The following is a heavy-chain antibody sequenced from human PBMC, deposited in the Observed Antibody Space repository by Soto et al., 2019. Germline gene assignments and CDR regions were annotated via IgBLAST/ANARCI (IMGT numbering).Heavy chain of an antibody. D-gene: IGHD3-16*01. CDR2: ITSSGGT. CDR3: ARSPGGSRDYYYYMDV. J-gene: IGHJ6*03. Sequence: PGGSLRLSCEASGFTFYNYAMAWVRQAPGRGLEWVSGITSSGGTYYADAVKGRFTISRDNSENTLYLQMNSLRAEDTAVYYCARSPGGSRDYYYYMDVWGKGTTVTVSS. V-gene: IGHV3-23*01. CDR1: GFTFYNYA.